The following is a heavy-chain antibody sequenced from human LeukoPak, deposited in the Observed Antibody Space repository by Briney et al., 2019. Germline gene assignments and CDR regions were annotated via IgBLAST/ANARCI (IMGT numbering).Heavy chain of an antibody. J-gene: IGHJ6*03. V-gene: IGHV1-69*01. CDR2: IIPIFGTA. CDR1: GGTFSSYA. D-gene: IGHD2-2*01. CDR3: ATPFTSRRIPLVVLASGTYYMDV. Sequence: GSSVKVSCKASGGTFSSYAISWVRQAPGQGLEWMGGIIPIFGTANYAQKFQGRVTITADESTSTAYMELSSLRSEDTAVYYCATPFTSRRIPLVVLASGTYYMDVWGKGNTVTVSS.